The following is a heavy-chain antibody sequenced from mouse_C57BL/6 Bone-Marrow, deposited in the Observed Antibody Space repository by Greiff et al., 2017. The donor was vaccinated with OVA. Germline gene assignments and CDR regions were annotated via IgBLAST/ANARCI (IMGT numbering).Heavy chain of an antibody. D-gene: IGHD1-2*01. CDR2: INYDGSST. Sequence: EVKLMESEGGLVQPGSSMKLSCTASGFTFSDYYMAWVRQVPEKGLEWVANINYDGSSTYYLDSLKSRFIISRDNAKNILYLQMSSLKSEDTATYYCARVNDGRNFDYWGQGTTLTVSS. CDR3: ARVNDGRNFDY. V-gene: IGHV5-16*01. J-gene: IGHJ2*01. CDR1: GFTFSDYY.